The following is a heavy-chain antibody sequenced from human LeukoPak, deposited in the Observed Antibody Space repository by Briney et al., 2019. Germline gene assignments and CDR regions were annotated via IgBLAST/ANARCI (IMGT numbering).Heavy chain of an antibody. J-gene: IGHJ5*02. CDR3: ARAIFGVVANWFDP. CDR2: MNPNSGNT. V-gene: IGHV1-8*01. D-gene: IGHD3-3*01. Sequence: ASVKVSCKASGYTFTSYDINWVRQATGQELEWMGWMNPNSGNTGYAQKFQGRVTMTRNTSISTAYMELSSLRSEDTAVYYCARAIFGVVANWFDPWGQGTLVTVSS. CDR1: GYTFTSYD.